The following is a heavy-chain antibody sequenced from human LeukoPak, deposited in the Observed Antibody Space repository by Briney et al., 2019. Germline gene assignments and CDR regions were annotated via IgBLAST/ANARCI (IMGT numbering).Heavy chain of an antibody. V-gene: IGHV3-30*18. CDR2: ISYDGSNK. CDR1: GFTFSSYG. J-gene: IGHJ3*02. Sequence: GGSLRLSCAASGFTFSSYGMHWARQAPGKGLEWVAVISYDGSNKYYADSVKGRFTISRDNSKNTLYLQMNSLRAEDTAVYYCAKDFGIVASRGAFDIWGQGTMVTVSS. CDR3: AKDFGIVASRGAFDI. D-gene: IGHD1-26*01.